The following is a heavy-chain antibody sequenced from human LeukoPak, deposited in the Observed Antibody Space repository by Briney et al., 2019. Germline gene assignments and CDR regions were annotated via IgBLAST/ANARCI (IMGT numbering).Heavy chain of an antibody. CDR2: ISYDGSNK. V-gene: IGHV3-30-3*01. CDR3: ARDRYYDSSGYYYTGPFDY. Sequence: PGRSLRLSCAASGFTFSSYAMHWVRQAPGKGPEWVAVISYDGSNKYYADSVRGRFTISRDNSKNTLYLQMNSLRAEDTAVYYCARDRYYDSSGYYYTGPFDYWGQGTLVTVSS. D-gene: IGHD3-22*01. CDR1: GFTFSSYA. J-gene: IGHJ4*02.